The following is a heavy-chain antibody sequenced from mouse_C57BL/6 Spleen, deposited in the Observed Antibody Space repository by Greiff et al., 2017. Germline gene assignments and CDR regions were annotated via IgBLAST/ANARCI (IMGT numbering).Heavy chain of an antibody. CDR3: ANGGLRAMDY. D-gene: IGHD2-4*01. J-gene: IGHJ4*01. V-gene: IGHV1-52*01. CDR1: GYTFTSYW. Sequence: QVQLQQPGAELVRPGSSVKLSCKASGYTFTSYWMHRVKQRPIQGLEWIGNIDPSDSETHYNQKFKDKATLTVDKSSSTAYMQLSSLTSEDSAVYYCANGGLRAMDYWGQETSVTVSS. CDR2: IDPSDSET.